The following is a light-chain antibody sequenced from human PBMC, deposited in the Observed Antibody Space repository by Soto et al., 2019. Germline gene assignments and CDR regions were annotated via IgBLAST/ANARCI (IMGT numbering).Light chain of an antibody. CDR2: EGS. Sequence: QSALTQPASVSGSPGQSITISCTGTSSDVGSYNLVSWYQQHPGKAPKLMIYEGSKRPSGVSKRFSGSKSGNTASLTIAGLPAEYEEDYYCCSYAGSRGLVFGGGTKLTVL. J-gene: IGLJ2*01. CDR3: CSYAGSRGLV. V-gene: IGLV2-23*01. CDR1: SSDVGSYNL.